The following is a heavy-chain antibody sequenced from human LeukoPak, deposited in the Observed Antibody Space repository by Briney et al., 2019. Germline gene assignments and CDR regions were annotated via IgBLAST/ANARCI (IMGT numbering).Heavy chain of an antibody. J-gene: IGHJ4*02. D-gene: IGHD3-22*01. V-gene: IGHV2-70*11. CDR1: GFSLSTNGMC. CDR2: IDWDDDK. CDR3: ALGRGYFYDSSGYYTFDY. Sequence: ESGPALVKPTQTLTLTCTFSGFSLSTNGMCVSWIRQPPGKALEWVARIDWDDDKYFRTSLETRLTISKDTSKNQVVLTMTNMDPLETSTYYCALGRGYFYDSSGYYTFDYWGQGTLVTVSS.